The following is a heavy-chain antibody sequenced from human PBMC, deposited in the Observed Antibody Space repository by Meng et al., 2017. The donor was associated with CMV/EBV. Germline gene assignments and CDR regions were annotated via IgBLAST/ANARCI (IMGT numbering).Heavy chain of an antibody. CDR3: ARVGGYCSSTSCSRGMDV. J-gene: IGHJ6*02. CDR1: GFTVSSNY. D-gene: IGHD2-2*01. V-gene: IGHV3-53*01. CDR2: IYSGGST. Sequence: GGSLRLSCAASGFTVSSNYMSWVRQAPGKGLEWVSVIYSGGSTYYADSVKGRFTISRDNAKNSLYLQMNSLRAEDTAVYYCARVGGYCSSTSCSRGMDVWGQGTTVTVSS.